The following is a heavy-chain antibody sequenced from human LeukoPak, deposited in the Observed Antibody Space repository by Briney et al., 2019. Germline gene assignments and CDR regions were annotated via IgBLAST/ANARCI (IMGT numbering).Heavy chain of an antibody. Sequence: GSLRLSCAASGFIFNSYGMHWVRQAPGKGLEWVAFIRYDGSNKYYADSVKGRFTISRDNAKNSLYLQMNSLRAEDTAVYYCARVDSSGSAPDYWGQGTLVTVSS. V-gene: IGHV3-30*02. D-gene: IGHD3-22*01. J-gene: IGHJ4*02. CDR1: GFIFNSYG. CDR2: IRYDGSNK. CDR3: ARVDSSGSAPDY.